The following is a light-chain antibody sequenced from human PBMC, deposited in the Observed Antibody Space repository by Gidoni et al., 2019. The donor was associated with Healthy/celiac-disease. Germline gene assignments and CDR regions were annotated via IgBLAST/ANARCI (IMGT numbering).Light chain of an antibody. CDR3: SSYTSSSTLDV. CDR1: SSDVGGYNY. V-gene: IGLV2-14*01. CDR2: EVS. J-gene: IGLJ1*01. Sequence: QSALTQPAAVSGSPGQSITIPCTGTSSDVGGYNYVSWYQQHPGKAPKLMIYEVSNRPSGVSNRFSGSKSGNTASLTISGLQAEDEADYYCSSYTSSSTLDVVGTGTKVTVL.